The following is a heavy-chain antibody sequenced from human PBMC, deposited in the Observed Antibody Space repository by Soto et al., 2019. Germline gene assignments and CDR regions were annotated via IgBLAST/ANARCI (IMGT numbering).Heavy chain of an antibody. J-gene: IGHJ4*02. D-gene: IGHD3-3*01. CDR3: AREVSDFWSGYRPPRGSFDY. CDR1: GFTFSNYG. Sequence: GGSLRLSCAASGFTFSNYGMHWVRQAPGKGLEWVAVIWYDGSNKYYADSVKGRFTISRDNSKNTLYLQMNSLRAEDTAVYYCAREVSDFWSGYRPPRGSFDYWGQGTLVTVSS. V-gene: IGHV3-33*01. CDR2: IWYDGSNK.